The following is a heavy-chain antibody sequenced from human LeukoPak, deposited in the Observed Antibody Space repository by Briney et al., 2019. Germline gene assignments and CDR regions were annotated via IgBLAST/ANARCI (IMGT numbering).Heavy chain of an antibody. V-gene: IGHV3-30-3*01. CDR1: GFTFGVYT. CDR2: ISYDGNNK. D-gene: IGHD2-8*01. Sequence: GGSLRLSCAASGFTFGVYTIHWVRQAPAKGLEWVAFISYDGNNKYYADSVKGRFTISRDNSKNTLYLQMNSLRAEDTAVYYCASLATRWSPYYYYGMDVWGQGTTVTVSS. J-gene: IGHJ6*02. CDR3: ASLATRWSPYYYYGMDV.